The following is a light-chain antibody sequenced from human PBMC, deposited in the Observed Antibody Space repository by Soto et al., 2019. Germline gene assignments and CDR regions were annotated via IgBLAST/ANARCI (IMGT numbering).Light chain of an antibody. CDR2: DVS. CDR3: SSYTSSNTLDV. Sequence: QSALTQPASVSGSPGQSITISCTGTSRDVGGYNYVSWYQQHPGKAPKLMIYDVSNRPSGVSNRFSGSKSGNTASLTISGLQAEDEADYYCSSYTSSNTLDVFGTGTKVTVL. J-gene: IGLJ1*01. CDR1: SRDVGGYNY. V-gene: IGLV2-14*03.